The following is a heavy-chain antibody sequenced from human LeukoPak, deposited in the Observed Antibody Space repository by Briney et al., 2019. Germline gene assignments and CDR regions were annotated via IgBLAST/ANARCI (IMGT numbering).Heavy chain of an antibody. CDR2: INPSGGST. J-gene: IGHJ5*02. D-gene: IGHD2-2*01. CDR1: GYTFTSYY. CDR3: ARAISQLPPYNWFDP. Sequence: ASVKVSCKASGYTFTSYYMHWVRQAPGQGLEWMGIINPSGGSTSYAQKFQGRVTMTRDTSKSTVYMELSSLRSEDTAVSYCARAISQLPPYNWFDPWGQGTLVTVSS. V-gene: IGHV1-46*03.